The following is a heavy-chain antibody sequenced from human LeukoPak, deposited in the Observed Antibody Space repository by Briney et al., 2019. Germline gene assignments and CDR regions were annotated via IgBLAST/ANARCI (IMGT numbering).Heavy chain of an antibody. CDR2: ISGSGGST. CDR1: GFTFSNYA. CDR3: ARDPPLSSHAFDI. J-gene: IGHJ3*02. D-gene: IGHD2-15*01. V-gene: IGHV3-23*01. Sequence: GGSLRLSCAASGFTFSNYAMNWVRQAPGKGLEWVSAISGSGGSTYSADSVKGRFTISRDNSKNTLYLQMNSLRAEDTAVYYCARDPPLSSHAFDIWGQGTMVTVSS.